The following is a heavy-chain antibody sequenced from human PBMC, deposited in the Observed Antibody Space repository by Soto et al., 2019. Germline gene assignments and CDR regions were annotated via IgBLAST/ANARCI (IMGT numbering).Heavy chain of an antibody. CDR1: VYSFTSYW. J-gene: IGHJ6*02. V-gene: IGHV5-10-1*01. D-gene: IGHD3-10*01. Sequence: GESLKISCKGSVYSFTSYWISWVRQMPGKGLEWMGRIGPSDSYTNYSPSFQGHVTISADKSISTAYLQWSSLKASDTAMYYCARNMVRGVTKVYYYYGMDVWGQGTTVTVSS. CDR2: IGPSDSYT. CDR3: ARNMVRGVTKVYYYYGMDV.